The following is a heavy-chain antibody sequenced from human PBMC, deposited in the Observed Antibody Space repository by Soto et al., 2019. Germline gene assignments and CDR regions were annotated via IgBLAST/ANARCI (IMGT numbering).Heavy chain of an antibody. CDR1: GFTFSSYG. Sequence: GGSLRLSCAASGFTFSSYGMHWVRQAPGKGLEWVAVISYDGSNKYYADSVKGRFTISRDNSKNTLYLQMNSLRAEDTAVYYCAKDGGYQLLLSRYYYGMDVWGQGTTVTVSS. CDR2: ISYDGSNK. D-gene: IGHD2-2*01. J-gene: IGHJ6*02. V-gene: IGHV3-30*18. CDR3: AKDGGYQLLLSRYYYGMDV.